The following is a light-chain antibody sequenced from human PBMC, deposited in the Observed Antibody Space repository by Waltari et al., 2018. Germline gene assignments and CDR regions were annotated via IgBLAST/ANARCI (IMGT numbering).Light chain of an antibody. J-gene: IGLJ2*01. V-gene: IGLV2-23*02. CDR2: DVS. Sequence: QSALTQPASVSGSPGQSIPISCTGTSSDVGGYKDVSWYQQHPGKAPKLMIYDVSKRPSGVSNRFSGSKSGNTASLTISGLQAEDEADYYCCSYAGSSTHVVFGGGTKLTVL. CDR1: SSDVGGYKD. CDR3: CSYAGSSTHVV.